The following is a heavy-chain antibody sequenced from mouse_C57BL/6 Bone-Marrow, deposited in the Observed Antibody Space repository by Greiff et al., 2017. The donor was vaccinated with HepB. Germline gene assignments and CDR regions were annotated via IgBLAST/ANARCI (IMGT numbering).Heavy chain of an antibody. J-gene: IGHJ3*01. CDR2: IRLKSDNYAT. Sequence: EVKLVESGGGLVQPGGSMKLSCVASGFTFSNYWMIWVRQSPEKGLEWVAQIRLKSDNYATHYAESVKGRFTISRDDSKSSVYLQMNNLRAEDTGIYYCTYDGYPWFAYWGQGTLVTVSA. D-gene: IGHD2-3*01. CDR3: TYDGYPWFAY. CDR1: GFTFSNYW. V-gene: IGHV6-3*01.